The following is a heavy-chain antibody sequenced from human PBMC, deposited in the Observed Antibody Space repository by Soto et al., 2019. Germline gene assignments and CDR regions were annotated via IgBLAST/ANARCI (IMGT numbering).Heavy chain of an antibody. CDR3: ARTMVGARAGYFDY. CDR1: GGSVSSGSYY. D-gene: IGHD1-26*01. CDR2: IYYSGST. Sequence: SETLSLTCTVSGGSVSSGSYYWSWVRQPPGKGLEWIGYIYYSGSTNYNPSLKSRVTISVDTSKNQFSLKLSSVTAANTAVYYCARTMVGARAGYFDYWGRGTLVTVSS. J-gene: IGHJ4*02. V-gene: IGHV4-61*01.